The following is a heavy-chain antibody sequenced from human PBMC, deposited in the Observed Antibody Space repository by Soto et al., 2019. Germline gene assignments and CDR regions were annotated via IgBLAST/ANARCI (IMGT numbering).Heavy chain of an antibody. CDR1: GFSFSTYG. CDR3: AKEGPITNWYFDY. D-gene: IGHD1-1*01. CDR2: ISNDGSNK. J-gene: IGHJ4*02. Sequence: GGSLRLSCAASGFSFSTYGMHWVRQGPGKGLEWVAFISNDGSNKYYADSVKGRLTISRDNSKNTLYLQMNSLRTEDTAMYYCAKEGPITNWYFDYWGQGTLVTVSS. V-gene: IGHV3-30*18.